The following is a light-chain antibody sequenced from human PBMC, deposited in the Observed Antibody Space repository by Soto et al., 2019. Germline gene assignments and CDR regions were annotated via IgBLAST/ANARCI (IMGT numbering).Light chain of an antibody. Sequence: DIQLTQSPSFLSASVGDRVTITCQASQGLSSYLAWYQQKPGKAPNLLIYAAFTLQSGVPSRFSGSGSGTEFTLTISSMQPEDFATYYCQQLKSYPITFGQGTRLEIK. J-gene: IGKJ5*01. CDR3: QQLKSYPIT. CDR1: QGLSSY. CDR2: AAF. V-gene: IGKV1-9*01.